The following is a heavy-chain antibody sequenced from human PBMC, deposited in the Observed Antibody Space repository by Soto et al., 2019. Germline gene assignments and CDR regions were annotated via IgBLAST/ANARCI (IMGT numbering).Heavy chain of an antibody. V-gene: IGHV4-39*01. CDR3: ARGIITGSQYSGGWYYFDS. J-gene: IGHJ4*02. CDR1: GGSISSSSYY. CDR2: IYYSGST. D-gene: IGHD1-26*01. Sequence: PSETLSLTCTVSGGSISSSSYYWGWIRQPPGKGLEWIGSIYYSGSTYYNPSLKSRVTISVDTSKNQFSLKLSSVTAADTAVYYCARGIITGSQYSGGWYYFDSWGQGTQVTVS.